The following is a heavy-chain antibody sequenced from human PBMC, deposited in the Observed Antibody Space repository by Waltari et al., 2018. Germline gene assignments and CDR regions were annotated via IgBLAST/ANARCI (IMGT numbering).Heavy chain of an antibody. V-gene: IGHV3-21*01. CDR2: ISSSSSYI. J-gene: IGHJ4*02. D-gene: IGHD3-9*01. CDR1: FSSYS. CDR3: ARDHGYYDILTGYYQYYFDY. Sequence: FSSYSMNWVRRAPGKGLEWVSSISSSSSYIYYADSVKGRFTISRDNAKNSLYLQMNSLRAEDTAVYYCARDHGYYDILTGYYQYYFDYWGQGTLVTVSS.